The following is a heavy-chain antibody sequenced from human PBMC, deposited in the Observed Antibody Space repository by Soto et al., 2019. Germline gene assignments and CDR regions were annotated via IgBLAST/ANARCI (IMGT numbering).Heavy chain of an antibody. Sequence: PGGSLRLSFAPSGFTFSSYAMSWVRQAPGKGLEWVSAISGSGGSTYYADSVKGRFTTPRDNYKNTLYPQMNSLRAEDTAAYYTEKDRHYYHSSGCQPPLGFDYWGQGTMVTVSS. CDR1: GFTFSSYA. CDR3: EKDRHYYHSSGCQPPLGFDY. J-gene: IGHJ4*02. V-gene: IGHV3-23*01. CDR2: ISGSGGST. D-gene: IGHD3-22*01.